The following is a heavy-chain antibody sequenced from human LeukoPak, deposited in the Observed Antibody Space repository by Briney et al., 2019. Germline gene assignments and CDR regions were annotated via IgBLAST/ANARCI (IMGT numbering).Heavy chain of an antibody. CDR2: INPNSGGT. CDR1: GYTFTAYY. V-gene: IGHV1-2*02. J-gene: IGHJ3*02. CDR3: ARERGYCSSSTCYTSDAFDI. Sequence: ASVKVSCKTSGYTFTAYYMHWVRQAPGHGLEWMGWINPNSGGTNYAQRFQGRVTMTRDTSISTAYMELSRLRSDDTAVYYCARERGYCSSSTCYTSDAFDIWGQGTMVTVSS. D-gene: IGHD2-2*02.